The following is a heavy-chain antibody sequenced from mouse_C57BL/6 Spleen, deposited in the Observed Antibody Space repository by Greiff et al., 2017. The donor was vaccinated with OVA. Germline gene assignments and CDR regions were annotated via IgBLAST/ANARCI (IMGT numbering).Heavy chain of an antibody. J-gene: IGHJ4*01. D-gene: IGHD1-1*01. CDR2: IDPNSGGT. V-gene: IGHV1-72*01. CDR3: AISGNNTVVATPYAMDY. CDR1: GYTFTSYW. Sequence: QVQLQQPGAELVKPGASVKLSCKASGYTFTSYWMHWVKQRPGRGLEWIGRIDPNSGGTKYNEKFKSKATLTVDKPSSTAYMQLSSLTSEDSAVYYCAISGNNTVVATPYAMDYWGQGTSVTVSS.